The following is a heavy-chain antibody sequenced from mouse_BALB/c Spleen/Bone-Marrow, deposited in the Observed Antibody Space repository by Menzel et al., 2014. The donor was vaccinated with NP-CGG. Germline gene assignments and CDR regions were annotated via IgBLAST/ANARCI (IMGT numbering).Heavy chain of an antibody. CDR1: GFNIKDYY. Sequence: VHVEQSGAELVRPGALVKLSCKASGFNIKDYYMHWVKQRPEQGLEWIGWIDPENGNTIYDPKFQGKASITADTSSNTAYLQLSSLTSEDAAVYYCASGYYGSSPYWYFDVWGAGTTVTVSS. D-gene: IGHD1-1*01. CDR3: ASGYYGSSPYWYFDV. CDR2: IDPENGNT. J-gene: IGHJ1*01. V-gene: IGHV14-1*02.